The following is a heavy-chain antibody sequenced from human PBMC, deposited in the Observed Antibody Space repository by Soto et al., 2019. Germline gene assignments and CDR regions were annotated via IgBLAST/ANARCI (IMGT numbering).Heavy chain of an antibody. CDR1: GYIFVNYG. J-gene: IGHJ6*02. Sequence: QVQLVQSGDEVRKPGSSVKVSCKASGYIFVNYGIAWVRQAPGQGLEWMGWNSPYSGNTHYASKVQGRLTMTTDPSTSTAYMVLGRLTSDDPAVYYCAMVDNYVTPTPQDVWGQGTTVTVSS. CDR2: NSPYSGNT. CDR3: AMVDNYVTPTPQDV. V-gene: IGHV1-18*01. D-gene: IGHD3-16*01.